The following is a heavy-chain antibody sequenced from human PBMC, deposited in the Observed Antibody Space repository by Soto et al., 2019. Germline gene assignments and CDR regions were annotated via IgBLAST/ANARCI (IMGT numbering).Heavy chain of an antibody. V-gene: IGHV1-2*02. Sequence: ASVKVSCRASGYTFSGYYIHWLRQAPGQGLEWMGWINPNSGGTNYAQKFQGRVTVTRDTPTSTAYMELSRLTSDDTAVYYCARSLTEGYCTITGCYTSPLYGMDVWGQGTTVTVSS. J-gene: IGHJ6*02. CDR2: INPNSGGT. CDR1: GYTFSGYY. D-gene: IGHD2-2*02. CDR3: ARSLTEGYCTITGCYTSPLYGMDV.